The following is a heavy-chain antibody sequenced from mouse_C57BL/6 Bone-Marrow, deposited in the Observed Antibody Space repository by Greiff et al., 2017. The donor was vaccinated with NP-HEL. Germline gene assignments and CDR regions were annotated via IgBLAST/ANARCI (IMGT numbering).Heavy chain of an antibody. D-gene: IGHD2-3*01. CDR2: INPGSGGT. J-gene: IGHJ2*01. CDR1: GYAFTNYL. Sequence: QVQLQQSGAELVRPGTSVKVSCKASGYAFTNYLIEWVKQRPGQGLEWIGVINPGSGGTNYNEKFKGKATLTADKSSSTAYMQLSSLTSEDSAVYYCAIRGWLLRGGYYFDYWGQGTTLTVSS. CDR3: AIRGWLLRGGYYFDY. V-gene: IGHV1-54*01.